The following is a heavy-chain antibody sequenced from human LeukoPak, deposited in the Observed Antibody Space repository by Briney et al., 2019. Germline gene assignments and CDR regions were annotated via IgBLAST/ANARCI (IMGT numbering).Heavy chain of an antibody. CDR2: ISSSSSYI. V-gene: IGHV3-21*01. J-gene: IGHJ4*02. Sequence: PGGSLRLSCAASGFTFSSYSMNWVRQAPGKGLEWVSSISSSSSYIYYADSVKGRFTISRDNAKNSLYLQMNSLRAEDTAVYYCARPSEVSSGYDKTPFDYWGQGTLVTVSS. CDR3: ARPSEVSSGYDKTPFDY. D-gene: IGHD3-22*01. CDR1: GFTFSSYS.